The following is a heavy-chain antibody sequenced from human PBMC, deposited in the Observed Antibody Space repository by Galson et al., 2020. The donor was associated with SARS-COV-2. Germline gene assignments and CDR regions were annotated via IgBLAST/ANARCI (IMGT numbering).Heavy chain of an antibody. J-gene: IGHJ5*02. Sequence: SETLSLTCTVSGASISTNNYYWGWVRQAPGKGLDWIALLYYTGSTYYNPPLKTRVTISIDRSKNQFSLRLTSATAADTAVYFCARHRNGCYDGTCYGPGWFDPWGPGTLVTVSS. V-gene: IGHV4-39*07. D-gene: IGHD2-15*01. CDR2: LYYTGST. CDR3: ARHRNGCYDGTCYGPGWFDP. CDR1: GASISTNNYY.